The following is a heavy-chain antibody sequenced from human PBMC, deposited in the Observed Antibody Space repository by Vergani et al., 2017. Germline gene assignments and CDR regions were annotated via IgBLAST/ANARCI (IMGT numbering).Heavy chain of an antibody. D-gene: IGHD4-17*01. Sequence: QLQLQESGPGLVKPSETLSLTCTVSGGSISSSSYYWGWIRQPPGKGLEWIGSIYYSGSTYYNPSLKSRVTISVDTSKNQFSRKLSSVTAADTAVYYCARLSLGYGDVPHGDYWGQGTLVTVSS. CDR2: IYYSGST. V-gene: IGHV4-39*01. J-gene: IGHJ4*02. CDR1: GGSISSSSYY. CDR3: ARLSLGYGDVPHGDY.